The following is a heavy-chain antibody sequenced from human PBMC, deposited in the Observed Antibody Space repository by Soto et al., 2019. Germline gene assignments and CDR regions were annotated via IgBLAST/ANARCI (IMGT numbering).Heavy chain of an antibody. D-gene: IGHD6-19*01. Sequence: QITLKESGPTLVRPTQTLTLTCTFSGFSLSTSGLGVGWIRQPPGKALEWLALIYWNDDKRYSPSLKPRLTITKDISKNQVVLTMTDMDPVDTATYYCAHRPSGWYLFDYWGQGTLVTVSS. CDR3: AHRPSGWYLFDY. J-gene: IGHJ4*02. V-gene: IGHV2-5*01. CDR2: IYWNDDK. CDR1: GFSLSTSGLG.